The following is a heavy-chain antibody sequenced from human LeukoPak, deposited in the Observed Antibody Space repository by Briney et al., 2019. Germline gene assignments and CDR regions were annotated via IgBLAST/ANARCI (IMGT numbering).Heavy chain of an antibody. D-gene: IGHD2-2*02. Sequence: SETLSPTWPVSGYSISSGYYWGWIRQPPGKGLEWIGSIFHSGSTYYNPSLKSRVTISVDTSKNQFSLKLSSVTAADTAVYYCASLIVVVPAAITGDAFDIWGQGTMVTVSS. CDR2: IFHSGST. CDR1: GYSISSGYY. CDR3: ASLIVVVPAAITGDAFDI. J-gene: IGHJ3*02. V-gene: IGHV4-38-2*01.